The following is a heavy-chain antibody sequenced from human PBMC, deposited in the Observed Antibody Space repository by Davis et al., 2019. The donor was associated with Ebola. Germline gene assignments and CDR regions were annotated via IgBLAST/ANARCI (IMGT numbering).Heavy chain of an antibody. D-gene: IGHD2-2*01. J-gene: IGHJ6*04. V-gene: IGHV7-4-1*02. CDR2: INTNTGNP. CDR3: ARDGRYCSSTSCYGMDV. CDR1: GYTFTSYA. Sequence: ASVKVSCKASGYTFTSYAMNWVRQAPGQGLEWMGWINTNTGNPTYAQGFTGRFVFSLDTSVSTAYLQISSLKAEDTAVYDCARDGRYCSSTSCYGMDVWGKGTTVTVPS.